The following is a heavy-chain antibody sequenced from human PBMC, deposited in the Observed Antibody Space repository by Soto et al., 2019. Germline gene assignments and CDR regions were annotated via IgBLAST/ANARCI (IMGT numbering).Heavy chain of an antibody. CDR2: IYYSGST. CDR1: GGSISSGDYY. D-gene: IGHD3-3*01. J-gene: IGHJ6*02. CDR3: ARNLLEWSLPYYYYGMDV. V-gene: IGHV4-30-4*01. Sequence: KASETLSLTCTVSGGSISSGDYYWSWIRQPPGKGLEWIGYIYYSGSTYYNPSLKSRVTISVDTSKNQFSLKLSSVTAADTAVYYCARNLLEWSLPYYYYGMDVWGQGTTVTVSS.